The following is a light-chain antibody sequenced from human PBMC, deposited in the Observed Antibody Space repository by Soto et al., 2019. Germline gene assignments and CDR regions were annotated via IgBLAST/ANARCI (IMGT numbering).Light chain of an antibody. CDR1: QGIKND. CDR3: QQYNSYFT. Sequence: AIQMTQSPSSLSASVGDRVTITCRASQGIKNDLGWYQQKPGKAPKLLIYAASSLQSGVPSRFSGSGSGTDFTLTISSLQPEDFATYYCQQYNSYFTFGPGTKVDIK. J-gene: IGKJ3*01. V-gene: IGKV1-6*01. CDR2: AAS.